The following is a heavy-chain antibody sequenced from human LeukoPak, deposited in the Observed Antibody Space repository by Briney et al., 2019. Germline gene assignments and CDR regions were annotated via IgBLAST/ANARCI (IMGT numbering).Heavy chain of an antibody. CDR2: FSGSSGNI. J-gene: IGHJ4*02. V-gene: IGHV3-23*01. CDR1: GFTVSSNY. D-gene: IGHD5-24*01. CDR3: AKREARSFEF. Sequence: PGGSLRLSCAASGFTVSSNYMSWVRQAPGKGLEWVSTFSGSSGNIYYADSVKGRFTISRDNYKNTVYLQMNSLRADDTALYYCAKREARSFEFWGQGTLVTVSS.